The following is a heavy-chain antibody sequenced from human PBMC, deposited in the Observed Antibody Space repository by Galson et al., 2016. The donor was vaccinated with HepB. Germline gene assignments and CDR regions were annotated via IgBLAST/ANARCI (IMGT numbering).Heavy chain of an antibody. Sequence: RLSCAASRFTFSSYAFHWVRRAPGKGLEWVAVISSDGSSKYYADSVKGRFTISRDTSKNTLFLQMDSLRAEDTAVYYCARAGFDGSGIYHYYAMDVWGQGTTVTVSS. CDR1: RFTFSSYA. D-gene: IGHD3-10*01. J-gene: IGHJ6*02. CDR2: ISSDGSSK. V-gene: IGHV3-30-3*01. CDR3: ARAGFDGSGIYHYYAMDV.